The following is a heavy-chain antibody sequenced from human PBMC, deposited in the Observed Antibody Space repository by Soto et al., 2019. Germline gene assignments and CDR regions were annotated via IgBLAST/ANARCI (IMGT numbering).Heavy chain of an antibody. CDR3: ARPLSSGYHTHGY. J-gene: IGHJ4*02. V-gene: IGHV3-11*01. CDR1: GFTFSDYY. D-gene: IGHD3-22*01. CDR2: ISNSVINI. Sequence: PWGSLRLSCAASGFTFSDYYMTWIRQAPWKGLEWVSHISNSVINIYYADSVKGRFTISRDNAKNSLYLQMNSLRAEDTAVYYCARPLSSGYHTHGYWGQGTLVTVSS.